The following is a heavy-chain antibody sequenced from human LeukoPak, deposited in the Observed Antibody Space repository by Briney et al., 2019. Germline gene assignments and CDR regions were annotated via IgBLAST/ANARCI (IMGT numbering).Heavy chain of an antibody. Sequence: PSETLSLTCAVYGGSFSGYYWSWIRQPPGKGREWIGEINHSGSTNYNPSLKSRVTISVDTSKNQFSLKLSSVTAADTAVYYCARRPTYYDFWSGYYPFDYWGQGTLVTVSS. CDR1: GGSFSGYY. V-gene: IGHV4-34*01. CDR2: INHSGST. CDR3: ARRPTYYDFWSGYYPFDY. D-gene: IGHD3-3*01. J-gene: IGHJ4*02.